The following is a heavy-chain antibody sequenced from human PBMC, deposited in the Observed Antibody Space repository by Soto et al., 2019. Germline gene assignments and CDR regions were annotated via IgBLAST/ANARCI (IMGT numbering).Heavy chain of an antibody. D-gene: IGHD2-15*01. V-gene: IGHV4-39*01. J-gene: IGHJ4*02. CDR2: IYYSGST. Sequence: SETLSLTCTVSGGSISSSSYYWGWIRQPPGKGLEWIGSIYYSGSTYYNPSLKSRVTISVDTSKNQFSLKLSSVTAADTAVYYCATTARNVPFLRICSGGSCYLRYWGQGTLVTVSS. CDR3: ATTARNVPFLRICSGGSCYLRY. CDR1: GGSISSSSYY.